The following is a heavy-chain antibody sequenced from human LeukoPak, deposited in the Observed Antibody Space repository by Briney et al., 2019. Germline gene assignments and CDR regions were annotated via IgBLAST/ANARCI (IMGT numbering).Heavy chain of an antibody. CDR1: GLTFSSYG. CDR3: AKAMVDCSSTSCKDY. V-gene: IGHV3-30*02. Sequence: GGSLRLSCAASGLTFSSYGMHWVRQAPGKGLEWVAFIRYDGSNKYYADSVKGRFTISRDNSKNTLYLQMNSLRAEDTAVYHCAKAMVDCSSTSCKDYWGQGTLVTVSS. J-gene: IGHJ4*02. CDR2: IRYDGSNK. D-gene: IGHD2-2*01.